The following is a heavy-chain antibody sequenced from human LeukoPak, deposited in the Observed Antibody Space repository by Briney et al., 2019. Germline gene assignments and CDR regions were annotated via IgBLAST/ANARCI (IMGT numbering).Heavy chain of an antibody. J-gene: IGHJ6*02. D-gene: IGHD3-10*01. CDR3: ARDFITMVRGVISPYGMDV. Sequence: PGGSLRLSRAASGFTFSTYAMSWVRRAPGKGLEWVSVLYSGGSTYYADSVKGRFTISRDNSKNTLYLQMNSLRAEDTAVYYCARDFITMVRGVISPYGMDVWGQGTTVTVSS. V-gene: IGHV3-53*01. CDR1: GFTFSTYA. CDR2: LYSGGST.